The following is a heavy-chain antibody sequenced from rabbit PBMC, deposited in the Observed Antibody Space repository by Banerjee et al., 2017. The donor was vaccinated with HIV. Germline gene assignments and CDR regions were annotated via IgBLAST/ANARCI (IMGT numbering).Heavy chain of an antibody. J-gene: IGHJ3*01. CDR1: GFSFSNYYW. CDR2: VRSGDGSNA. CDR3: ARGYGGSALTRLDL. V-gene: IGHV1S45*01. D-gene: IGHD4-2*01. Sequence: QEQLVESGGDLVKPGASLTLTCTASGFSFSNYYWICWVRQAPGKGLEWIGCVRSGDGSNAYYASWAKGRFTISKTSSTTVTLQMTSLTAADTATYFCARGYGGSALTRLDLWGQGTLVTVS.